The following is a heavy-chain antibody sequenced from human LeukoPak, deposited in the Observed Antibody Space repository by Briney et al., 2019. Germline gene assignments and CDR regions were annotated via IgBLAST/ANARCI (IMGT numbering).Heavy chain of an antibody. CDR2: IKQDGSEK. CDR3: ARDPQLYFDY. D-gene: IGHD6-13*01. V-gene: IGHV3-7*01. CDR1: GFPFSSYW. J-gene: IGHJ4*02. Sequence: GGSLRLSCAASGFPFSSYWMSWVRQAPGKRLEWVANIKQDGSEKYYVDSVKGRFTISRDNAKNSLYLQMNSLRAEDTAVYYCARDPQLYFDYWGQGTLVTVSS.